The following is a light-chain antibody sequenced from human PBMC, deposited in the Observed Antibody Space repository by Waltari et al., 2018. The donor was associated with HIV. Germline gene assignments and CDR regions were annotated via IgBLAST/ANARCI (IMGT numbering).Light chain of an antibody. CDR3: QQYYSTWT. V-gene: IGKV4-1*01. J-gene: IGKJ1*01. CDR2: WAS. Sequence: DIVLTQTPDSLAVPLGERATITCKSSQSDLYSSDTKNYLAWFQQKPGQPPKLLFYWASTRESGVPDRFTGSGSGTHFTLTITSMQAEDVAVYFCQQYYSTWTFGQGTKVEIK. CDR1: QSDLYSSDTKNY.